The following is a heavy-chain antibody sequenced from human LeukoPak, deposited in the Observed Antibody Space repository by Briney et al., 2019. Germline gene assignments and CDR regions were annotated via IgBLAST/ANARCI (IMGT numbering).Heavy chain of an antibody. Sequence: PSETLSLTCTVSGYSISSGYYWGWIRQPPGKGLEWIGSIYHIGSTYYNPSLKSRVTISVDTSKNQFSLKVNSVIAADTAVYYCARGDVDPYVFDIWGQGTMVTVSS. J-gene: IGHJ3*02. CDR1: GYSISSGYY. CDR3: ARGDVDPYVFDI. CDR2: IYHIGST. V-gene: IGHV4-38-2*02. D-gene: IGHD3-10*02.